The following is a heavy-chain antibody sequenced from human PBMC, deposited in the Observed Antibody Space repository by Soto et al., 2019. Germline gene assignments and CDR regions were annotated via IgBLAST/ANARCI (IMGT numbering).Heavy chain of an antibody. Sequence: QVQLVQSGAEVKNPGASVKVSCKASGYTFTSYYMHWVRQAPGQGLEWMGIINPSGGSTSYAQKFPGRVYMTRDQSTSTVYMELRRLRAEDTAVYYCARREKPKSYWPAHAFDIWGQGTMVTVSS. J-gene: IGHJ3*02. CDR3: ARREKPKSYWPAHAFDI. CDR1: GYTFTSYY. CDR2: INPSGGST. V-gene: IGHV1-46*01. D-gene: IGHD1-26*01.